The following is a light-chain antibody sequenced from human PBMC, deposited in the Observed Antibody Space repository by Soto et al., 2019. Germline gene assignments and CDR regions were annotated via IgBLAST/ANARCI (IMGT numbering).Light chain of an antibody. CDR2: DVN. V-gene: IGLV2-14*01. CDR1: NTDLGVYGY. CDR3: FSKISGFVYG. J-gene: IGLJ1*01. Sequence: QSSFAQPASLSGSFGQSITISCSGPNTDLGVYGYVSWYQHHPGKAPKLLIYDVNNRPSGISDRFSGSKSGDTASLTISGLQAEDEADYFCFSKISGFVYGFGTGTKVTAL.